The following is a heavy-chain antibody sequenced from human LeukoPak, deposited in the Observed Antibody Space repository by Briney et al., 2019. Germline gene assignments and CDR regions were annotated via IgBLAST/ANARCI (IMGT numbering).Heavy chain of an antibody. CDR1: RFTFSIYA. CDR2: ISGSSSHT. V-gene: IGHV3-23*01. J-gene: IGHJ4*02. Sequence: GGSLRLSCAASRFTFSIYAMSWVRQAPGKGLEWVSGISGSSSHTLDADSVRGCFIISRDNTRNTLYLHMNSLRAEDTALYYCAKEHDYSNAAPEWGFDSWGQGTLVTVSS. D-gene: IGHD3-3*01. CDR3: AKEHDYSNAAPEWGFDS.